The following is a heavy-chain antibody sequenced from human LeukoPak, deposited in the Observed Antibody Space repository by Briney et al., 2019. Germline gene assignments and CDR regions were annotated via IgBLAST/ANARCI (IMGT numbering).Heavy chain of an antibody. CDR2: FDPEDGET. J-gene: IGHJ4*02. D-gene: IGHD6-19*01. V-gene: IGHV1-24*01. CDR3: APVSKYGSGWYGNYLDY. CDR1: GYTLTELS. Sequence: ASVKVSCKVSGYTLTELSMHWVRQAPGKGLEWMGGFDPEDGETIYAQKFQGRVTMTEDTSADTAYMELSGLRSEDTAVYYCAPVSKYGSGWYGNYLDYWGQGTLVTVSS.